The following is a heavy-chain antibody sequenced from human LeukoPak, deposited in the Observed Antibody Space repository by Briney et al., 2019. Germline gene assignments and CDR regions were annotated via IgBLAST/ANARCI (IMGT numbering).Heavy chain of an antibody. J-gene: IGHJ4*02. CDR3: ARTVTIFGVATPGGY. V-gene: IGHV1-2*02. CDR2: INPNSGGT. Sequence: GASATVSCTASGYTFTGYYMHWVRQAPGQGLEWMGWINPNSGGTNYAQKFQGRVTMTRDTSISTAYMELSRLRSDDTAVYYCARTVTIFGVATPGGYWGQGTLVTVSS. D-gene: IGHD3-3*01. CDR1: GYTFTGYY.